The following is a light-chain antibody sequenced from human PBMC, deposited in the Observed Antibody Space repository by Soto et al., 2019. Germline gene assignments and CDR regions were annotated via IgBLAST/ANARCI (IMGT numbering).Light chain of an antibody. Sequence: ENVWTLSPGTLSVSPGERATLSCRASQSVNSKVAWYQQKPGQAPRLLIYGASTRATGIPARFSGSGSGTEFILTISSLQSEDFAVYYCQQYNYWPPITVGQGTRLEIK. CDR2: GAS. CDR3: QQYNYWPPIT. V-gene: IGKV3-15*01. CDR1: QSVNSK. J-gene: IGKJ5*01.